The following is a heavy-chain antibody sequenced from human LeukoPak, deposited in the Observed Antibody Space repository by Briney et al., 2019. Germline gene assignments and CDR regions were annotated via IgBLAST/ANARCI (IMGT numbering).Heavy chain of an antibody. CDR2: IFYTGST. V-gene: IGHV4-59*01. J-gene: IGHJ5*02. CDR3: ARAGAWQIDP. Sequence: SETLSLTCTVSGGSISSYYWSWIRQPPGKGLEWIGYIFYTGSTNYDPSLKSRVTISVDKSKNQFSLKLRSVTAADTAVYYCARAGAWQIDPWGQGTLVTVSS. CDR1: GGSISSYY. D-gene: IGHD3-10*01.